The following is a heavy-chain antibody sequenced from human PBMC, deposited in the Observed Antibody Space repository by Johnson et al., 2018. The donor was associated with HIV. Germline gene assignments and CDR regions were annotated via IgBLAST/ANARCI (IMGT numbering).Heavy chain of an antibody. CDR1: GFTFSSYW. J-gene: IGHJ3*02. CDR2: INWNGGSS. CDR3: AREDIVVVPAVRNAFDI. D-gene: IGHD2-2*01. Sequence: VQLVESGGGLVQPGGSLRLSCAASGFTFSSYWMSWVRQAPGKGLEWVSGINWNGGSSGYEDSVKGRFTISRDNSKNTLYLQMNSLRAEDTAVYYCAREDIVVVPAVRNAFDIWGQGTMVTVSS. V-gene: IGHV3-20*04.